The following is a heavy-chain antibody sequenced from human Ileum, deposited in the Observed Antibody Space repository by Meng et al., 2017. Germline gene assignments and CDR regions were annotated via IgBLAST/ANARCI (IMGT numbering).Heavy chain of an antibody. Sequence: QVQLVQSGAEGKKPGASVKVSCKASGDTFSNYAMNWVRQAPGQRLEWMGWINTGNGDTKYSQKFQGRVTITRDTSASTGYMELSSLRSEDTAVYYCARFSSGYFFGYWGQGTLVTVSS. CDR1: GDTFSNYA. CDR2: INTGNGDT. CDR3: ARFSSGYFFGY. V-gene: IGHV1-3*04. D-gene: IGHD3-22*01. J-gene: IGHJ4*02.